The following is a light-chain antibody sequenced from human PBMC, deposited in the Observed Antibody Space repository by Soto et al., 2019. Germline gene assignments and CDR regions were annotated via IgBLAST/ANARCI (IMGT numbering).Light chain of an antibody. J-gene: IGKJ1*01. CDR1: QSVSSN. CDR3: QQYDNWPLT. CDR2: DAF. V-gene: IGKV3-15*01. Sequence: LIMKHSTDPLSLSPGKRPTLPWRASQSVSSNLAWYQQKPGQAPRLLIYDAFNRATGIPARFSGSGSGTEFTLTISSLQSEDFALYYCQQYDNWPLTFGQGTRVDI.